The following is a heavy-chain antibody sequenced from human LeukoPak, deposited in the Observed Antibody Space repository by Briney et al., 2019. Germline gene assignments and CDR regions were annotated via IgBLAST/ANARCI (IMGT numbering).Heavy chain of an antibody. J-gene: IGHJ4*02. CDR3: ARGEEEYSSSFNFDY. Sequence: SETLSPTCAVYGGSFSGYYWSWIRQPPGKGLEWIGEINHSGSTNYNPSLKSRVTISVDTSKNQFSLKLSSVTAADTAVYYCARGEEEYSSSFNFDYWGQGTLVTVSS. CDR2: INHSGST. V-gene: IGHV4-34*01. D-gene: IGHD6-6*01. CDR1: GGSFSGYY.